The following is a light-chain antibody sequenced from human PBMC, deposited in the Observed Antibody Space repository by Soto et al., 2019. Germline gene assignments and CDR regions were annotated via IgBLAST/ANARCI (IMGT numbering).Light chain of an antibody. J-gene: IGKJ3*01. CDR3: QQVVDFPLT. CDR2: AS. CDR1: QAVRTW. V-gene: IGKV1-12*01. Sequence: IQVTQSPSSVSASVGDRVTITCRASQAVRTWLAWYQQKPGKAPKLLIHASKLQSGVPSRFSGTGDGTDFTLTIDNLQPDDFATYYCQQVVDFPLTFGPGTRVDFK.